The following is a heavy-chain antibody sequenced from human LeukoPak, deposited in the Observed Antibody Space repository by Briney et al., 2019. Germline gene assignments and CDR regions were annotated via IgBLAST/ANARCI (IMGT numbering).Heavy chain of an antibody. CDR1: GFTFNSYL. Sequence: GGSLRLSCAASGFTFNSYLMSWVRQAPGKGLEWVSGISGSGGSTYYADSVKGRFTISRDNSKNTLYLQMNSLRAEDTAVYYCAKWEGSSAALGMDVWGQGTTVTVSS. J-gene: IGHJ6*02. CDR3: AKWEGSSAALGMDV. V-gene: IGHV3-23*01. CDR2: ISGSGGST. D-gene: IGHD2-15*01.